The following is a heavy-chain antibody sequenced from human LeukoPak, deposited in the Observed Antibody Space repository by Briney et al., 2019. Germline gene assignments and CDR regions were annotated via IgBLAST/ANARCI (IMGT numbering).Heavy chain of an antibody. D-gene: IGHD5-18*01. J-gene: IGHJ3*02. CDR1: GGSISSHH. CDR2: IYYSGST. Sequence: SETLSLTCTVSGGSISSHHWSWIRQPPGKGLEWIGYIYYSGSTNYNPSLKSRVTISVDTSKNQFSLKLSSVTAADTAVYYCARGGLALKRRYSNAFDIWGQGTMVTVSS. V-gene: IGHV4-59*11. CDR3: ARGGLALKRRYSNAFDI.